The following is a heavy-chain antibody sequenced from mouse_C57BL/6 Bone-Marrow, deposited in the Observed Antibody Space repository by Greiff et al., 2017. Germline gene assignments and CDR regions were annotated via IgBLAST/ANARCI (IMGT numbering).Heavy chain of an antibody. CDR3: ARSHDYGSSYGGWFAY. J-gene: IGHJ3*01. CDR1: GYTFTSYY. D-gene: IGHD1-1*01. CDR2: IYPGNGNT. V-gene: IGHV1-76*01. Sequence: QVQLQQSGAELVRPGASVKLSCKASGYTFTSYYMNWVKQRPGQGLEWIGRIYPGNGNTYYNEKFKGKATLTAEKSSSTAYMQLSSLTSEDSAVYFCARSHDYGSSYGGWFAYWGQGTLVTVSA.